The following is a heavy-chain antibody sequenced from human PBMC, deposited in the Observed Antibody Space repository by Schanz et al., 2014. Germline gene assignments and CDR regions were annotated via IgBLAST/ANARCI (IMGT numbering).Heavy chain of an antibody. J-gene: IGHJ4*02. Sequence: EVQLLESGGGLVQPGGSLRLSCAASGFTFSAYAMTWVRQIPGKGLEWVSAISGSGGSTYYADSVKGRFTISRDNSKSTLYLQMSSLRAEDTAVYYCAKSQGSSFDSWGQGTLVTVSS. CDR3: AKSQGSSFDS. V-gene: IGHV3-23*01. CDR1: GFTFSAYA. D-gene: IGHD6-13*01. CDR2: ISGSGGST.